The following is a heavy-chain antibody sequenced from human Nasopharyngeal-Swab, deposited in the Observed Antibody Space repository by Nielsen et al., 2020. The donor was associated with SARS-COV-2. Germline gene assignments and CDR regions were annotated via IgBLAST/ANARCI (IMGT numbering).Heavy chain of an antibody. Sequence: ASVKVSCKASGYTFTSYYMQWVRQAPGQGLEWMGIINPSGGCTSYAQKFQGRVTMTRDTSTSTVYMELSSLRSEDTAVYYCARGDDILTAYYYYYYMDVWGKGTTVTVSS. CDR1: GYTFTSYY. D-gene: IGHD3-9*01. V-gene: IGHV1-46*01. J-gene: IGHJ6*03. CDR2: INPSGGCT. CDR3: ARGDDILTAYYYYYYMDV.